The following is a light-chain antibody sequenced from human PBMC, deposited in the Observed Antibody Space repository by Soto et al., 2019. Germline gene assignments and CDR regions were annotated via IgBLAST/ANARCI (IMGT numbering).Light chain of an antibody. CDR1: QSVSSY. CDR2: DAS. V-gene: IGKV3-11*01. Sequence: TPSPPPLSFSQGARATLSCRASQSVSSYLAWYQQKPGQAPRLLIYDASNRATGIPARFSGTGSGTDFTLTINNLEPEDFAVYYCQGRTNWSIAFGRGTRLEVK. J-gene: IGKJ5*01. CDR3: QGRTNWSIA.